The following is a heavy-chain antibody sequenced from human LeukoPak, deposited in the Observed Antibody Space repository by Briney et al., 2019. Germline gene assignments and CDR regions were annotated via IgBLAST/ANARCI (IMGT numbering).Heavy chain of an antibody. CDR2: IWYDGSNK. CDR3: ARDLDPYCSSTSCYSGFDP. D-gene: IGHD2-2*02. J-gene: IGHJ5*02. CDR1: GFTFSSYG. Sequence: GRALRLSCAASGFTFSSYGMHWVRQAPGKGLEWVAVIWYDGSNKYYADSVKGRFTISRDNSKNTLYLQMNSLRAEDTAVYYCARDLDPYCSSTSCYSGFDPWGQGTLVTVSS. V-gene: IGHV3-30*19.